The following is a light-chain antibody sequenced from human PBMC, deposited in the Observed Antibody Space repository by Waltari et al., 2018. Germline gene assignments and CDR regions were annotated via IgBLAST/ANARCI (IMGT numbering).Light chain of an antibody. J-gene: IGLJ3*02. Sequence: QSALTQPPSASGSPGQSVTISCTGTSRDVGGYKYVSWYQQHPGKVPKLMVYEVSKRPSGVPDRFSGSKSGTSASLAISGLQSEDEADYYCAAWDDNLNGVVFGGGTKLTVL. CDR3: AAWDDNLNGVV. V-gene: IGLV2-8*01. CDR2: EVS. CDR1: SRDVGGYKY.